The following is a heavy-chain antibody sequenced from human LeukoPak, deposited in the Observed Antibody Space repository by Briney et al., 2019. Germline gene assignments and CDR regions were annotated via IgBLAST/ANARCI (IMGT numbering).Heavy chain of an antibody. CDR1: GFTFSSYG. CDR2: ISYDGSNK. D-gene: IGHD3-22*01. Sequence: GGSLRLSCAASGFTFSSYGMHWVRQAPGKGLEWVAVISYDGSNKYYADSVKGRFTISRDNSKNTLYLQMNSLRAEDTAVYYCAKESYYYDSLSAFDIWGQGTMVTVSS. J-gene: IGHJ3*02. V-gene: IGHV3-30*18. CDR3: AKESYYYDSLSAFDI.